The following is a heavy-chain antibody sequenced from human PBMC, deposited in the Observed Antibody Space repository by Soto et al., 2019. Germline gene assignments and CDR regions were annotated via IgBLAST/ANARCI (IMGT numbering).Heavy chain of an antibody. CDR1: GVTFSSYA. J-gene: IGHJ6*02. Sequence: PGGSLRLSCAASGVTFSSYAMHWVRQAPGKGLEWVAVISYDGSNKYYADSVKGRFTISRDNSKNTLYLQMNSLRAEDTAVYYCARRGTMVRGVWEGRYYGMDVWGQGTTVTVSS. CDR3: ARRGTMVRGVWEGRYYGMDV. D-gene: IGHD3-10*01. CDR2: ISYDGSNK. V-gene: IGHV3-30-3*01.